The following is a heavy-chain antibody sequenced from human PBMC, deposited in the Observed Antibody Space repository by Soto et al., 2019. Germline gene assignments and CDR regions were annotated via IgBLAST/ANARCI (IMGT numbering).Heavy chain of an antibody. CDR1: GYTFTVNH. V-gene: IGHV1-2*02. D-gene: IGHD6-19*01. J-gene: IGHJ3*02. CDR3: ARDRGGTGSLDPFDI. CDR2: INVNSGGT. Sequence: ASVKVSCKTSGYTFTVNHMHWVRQAPGQGLEWMGWINVNSGGTNYAEKFQGRVTMTRDTSISTAYMELSRLTSDDTAVYYCARDRGGTGSLDPFDIWGQGTLVTV.